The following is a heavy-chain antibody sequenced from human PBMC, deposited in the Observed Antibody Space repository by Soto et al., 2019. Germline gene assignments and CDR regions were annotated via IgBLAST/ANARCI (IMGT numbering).Heavy chain of an antibody. J-gene: IGHJ6*02. CDR1: GFTFDDYA. CDR2: ISWNSGSI. V-gene: IGHV3-9*01. D-gene: IGHD3-10*01. CDR3: AKDIGDLYYYGMDV. Sequence: PGGSLRLSCAASGFTFDDYAMHWVRQAPGKGLEWVSGISWNSGSIGYADSVKGRFTISRDNAKNSLYLQMNSLRAEDTALYYCAKDIGDLYYYGMDVWGQGTTVTVS.